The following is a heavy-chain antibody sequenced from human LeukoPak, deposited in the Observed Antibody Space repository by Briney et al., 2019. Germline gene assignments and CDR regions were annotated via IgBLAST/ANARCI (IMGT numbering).Heavy chain of an antibody. J-gene: IGHJ5*02. CDR1: GGSISSGGYS. CDR2: IYHSGST. Sequence: SETLSLTCAVSGGSISSGGYSWSWIRQPPGKGLEWIGYIYHSGSTYYNPSLKSRVTISVDRSKIQFSLKLSSVTAADTAVYYCARGYSYGHGWFDPWGQGTLVTVSS. V-gene: IGHV4-30-2*01. CDR3: ARGYSYGHGWFDP. D-gene: IGHD5-18*01.